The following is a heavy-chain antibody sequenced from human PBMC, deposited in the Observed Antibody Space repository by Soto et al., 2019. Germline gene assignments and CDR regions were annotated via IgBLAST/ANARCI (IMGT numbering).Heavy chain of an antibody. J-gene: IGHJ6*03. V-gene: IGHV1-8*01. D-gene: IGHD3-3*01. CDR2: TNPNSGNT. Sequence: GASVKVSCKASGYTFTSYDINWVRQATGQGLEWMGWTNPNSGNTGYAQKFQGRVTMTRNTSISTAYMELSSLRSEDTAVYYCARASAVSVTIFGVVTRGYYYMDVWGKGTTVTVSS. CDR3: ARASAVSVTIFGVVTRGYYYMDV. CDR1: GYTFTSYD.